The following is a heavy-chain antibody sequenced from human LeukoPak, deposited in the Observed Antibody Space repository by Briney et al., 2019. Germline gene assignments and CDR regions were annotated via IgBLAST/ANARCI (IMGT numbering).Heavy chain of an antibody. V-gene: IGHV3-23*01. J-gene: IGHJ5*02. D-gene: IGHD2-2*01. CDR1: GFTFSSYA. Sequence: TGGSLRLSCAASGFTFSSYAMSWVRQAPGKGLEWVSAIGGSGGSTYYADSVKGRFTISRDNSKNTLYLQMNSLRAEDTAVYYCAKDLGYCSSTSCRNWFDPWGQGTLVTVSS. CDR3: AKDLGYCSSTSCRNWFDP. CDR2: IGGSGGST.